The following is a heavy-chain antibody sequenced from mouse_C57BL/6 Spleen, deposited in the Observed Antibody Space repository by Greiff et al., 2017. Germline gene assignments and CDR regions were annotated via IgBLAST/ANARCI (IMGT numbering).Heavy chain of an antibody. D-gene: IGHD1-1*01. CDR1: GYTFTSYW. J-gene: IGHJ3*01. V-gene: IGHV1-50*01. CDR3: ARGRDYYGSSWFAY. Sequence: QVQLQQPGAELVKPGASVKLSCKASGYTFTSYWMQWVKQRPGQGLEWIGEIDPSDSCTNYNQKFKGKATLTVDTSSSTAYMQLSSLTSEDSAVYYCARGRDYYGSSWFAYWGQGTLVTVSA. CDR2: IDPSDSCT.